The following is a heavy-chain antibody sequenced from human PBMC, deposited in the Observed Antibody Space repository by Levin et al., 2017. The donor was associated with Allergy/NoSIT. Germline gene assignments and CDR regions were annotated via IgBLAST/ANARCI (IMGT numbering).Heavy chain of an antibody. J-gene: IGHJ4*02. D-gene: IGHD2-15*01. CDR1: GFTFDDYT. CDR2: ISWDGGST. Sequence: GGSLRLSCAASGFTFDDYTMHWVRQAPGKGLEWVSLISWDGGSTYYADSVKGRFTISRDNSKNSLYLQMNSLRTEDTALYYCAKDAPRYCSGGSCYSGFDYWGQGTLVTVSS. CDR3: AKDAPRYCSGGSCYSGFDY. V-gene: IGHV3-43*01.